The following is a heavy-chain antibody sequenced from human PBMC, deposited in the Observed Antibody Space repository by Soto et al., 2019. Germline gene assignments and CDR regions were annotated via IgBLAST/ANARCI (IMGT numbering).Heavy chain of an antibody. CDR2: IYYSGSA. J-gene: IGHJ5*02. D-gene: IGHD2-2*01. CDR1: GGSISSVSYY. CDR3: ARLHCNSPNCVPLDP. Sequence: PSETLSLTCSVSGGSISSVSYYWGWIRQPPGKGLEWIGSIYYSGSAYYSPSLKRRVTMSVDTSKNQLSLELRSVTAADTAVYYCARLHCNSPNCVPLDPWGQGTLVTVSS. V-gene: IGHV4-39*01.